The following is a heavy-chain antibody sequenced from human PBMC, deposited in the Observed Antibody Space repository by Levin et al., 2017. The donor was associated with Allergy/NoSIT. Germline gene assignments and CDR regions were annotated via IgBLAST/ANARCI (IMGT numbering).Heavy chain of an antibody. Sequence: GGSLRLSCAASGFTFSNAWMSWVRQAPGKGLEWVGRIKSKTDGGTTDYAAPVKGRFTISRDDSKNTLYLQMNSLKTEDTAVYYCTTALWRDCSSTSCYALVGDYWGQGTLVTVSS. J-gene: IGHJ4*02. V-gene: IGHV3-15*01. D-gene: IGHD2-2*01. CDR1: GFTFSNAW. CDR3: TTALWRDCSSTSCYALVGDY. CDR2: IKSKTDGGTT.